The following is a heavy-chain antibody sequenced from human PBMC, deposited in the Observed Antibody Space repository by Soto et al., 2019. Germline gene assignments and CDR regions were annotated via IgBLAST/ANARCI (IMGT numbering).Heavy chain of an antibody. V-gene: IGHV3-49*04. CDR1: GFTFGDYA. J-gene: IGHJ4*02. CDR3: TRASTLDFDF. Sequence: GGSLRLSCTTSGFTFGDYALSWVRQAPGKGLEWVGFIRRNAYGATTDYAASVKGRFTISRDDYKSIAYLQMNSLRTEDTALYYCTRASTLDFDFWGQGTLVTVSS. CDR2: IRRNAYGATT. D-gene: IGHD3-3*01.